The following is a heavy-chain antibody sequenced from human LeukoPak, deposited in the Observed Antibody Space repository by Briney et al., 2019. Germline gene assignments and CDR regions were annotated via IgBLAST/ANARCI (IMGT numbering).Heavy chain of an antibody. CDR1: GYTFTSYG. D-gene: IGHD3-22*01. J-gene: IGHJ4*02. CDR3: ARDFWYYYDSSDGGQLDY. Sequence: GASVKVSCKASGYTFTSYGISWVRQAPGQGLEWMGWISAYNGNTNYAQKLQGRVTMTTDTSTSTAYMELRSLRSDDTAVYYCARDFWYYYDSSDGGQLDYWGQGTLVTVSS. V-gene: IGHV1-18*01. CDR2: ISAYNGNT.